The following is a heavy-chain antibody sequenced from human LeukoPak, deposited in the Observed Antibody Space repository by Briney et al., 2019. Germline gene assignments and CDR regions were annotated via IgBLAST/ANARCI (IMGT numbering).Heavy chain of an antibody. J-gene: IGHJ3*02. CDR3: ARDRIAAAVPDAFDI. CDR2: IIPIFGTA. CDR1: GGTFSSYA. Sequence: SVKVSCKASGGTFSSYAISWVRQAPGQGLEWMGGIIPIFGTANYARKFQGRVTITADESTSTAYMELSSLRSEDTAVYYCARDRIAAAVPDAFDIWGQGTMVTVSS. D-gene: IGHD6-13*01. V-gene: IGHV1-69*01.